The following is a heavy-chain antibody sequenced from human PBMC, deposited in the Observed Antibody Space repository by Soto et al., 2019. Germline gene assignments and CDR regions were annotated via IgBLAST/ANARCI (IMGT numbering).Heavy chain of an antibody. D-gene: IGHD2-15*01. CDR3: AKLVIGDCSGNTCDDY. CDR2: ISYDSSNK. V-gene: IGHV3-30*18. Sequence: VQLLESGGGLIQPGGSLRLSCAASGFTFSYGIHWLRQAPGKGLEWVAYISYDSSNKFYGDSVAGRFTISRDNSKNTQFLQMKSLRAEDTDVYYCAKLVIGDCSGNTCDDYWGQGTLVAVSS. CDR1: GFTFSYG. J-gene: IGHJ4*02.